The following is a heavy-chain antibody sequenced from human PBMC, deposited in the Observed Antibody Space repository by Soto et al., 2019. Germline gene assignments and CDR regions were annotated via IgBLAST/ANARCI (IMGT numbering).Heavy chain of an antibody. V-gene: IGHV3-33*01. J-gene: IGHJ6*02. CDR2: IWYDGSNK. D-gene: IGHD3-9*01. Sequence: PGGSLRLSCAASGFTFSSYGMHWVRQAPGKGLEWVAVIWYDGSNKYYADSVKGRFTISRDNSKNTLYLQMNSLRAEDTAVYYCAGGLRYLTSYIYYYYGMDVRGQGTTVTVSS. CDR3: AGGLRYLTSYIYYYYGMDV. CDR1: GFTFSSYG.